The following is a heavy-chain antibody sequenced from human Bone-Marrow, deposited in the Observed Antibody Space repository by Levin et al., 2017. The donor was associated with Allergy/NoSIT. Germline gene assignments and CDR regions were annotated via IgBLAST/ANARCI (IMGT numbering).Heavy chain of an antibody. CDR1: GFTFSNYA. V-gene: IGHV3-23*01. CDR3: AKGWQQSDY. Sequence: GESLKISCAASGFTFSNYAMSWVRQAPGKGLEWVSGISNSGGSAYYADSVKGRFTISRDNSKNTLYVQMNSLRAEDTALYYCAKGWQQSDYWGQGTLVTVSS. J-gene: IGHJ4*02. D-gene: IGHD6-13*01. CDR2: ISNSGGSA.